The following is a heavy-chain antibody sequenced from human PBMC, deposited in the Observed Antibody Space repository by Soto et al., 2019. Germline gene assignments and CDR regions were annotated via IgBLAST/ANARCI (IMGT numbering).Heavy chain of an antibody. CDR3: ARSFYSGLPGN. D-gene: IGHD4-4*01. CDR1: GYSFTTYG. CDR2: NSVGNHNA. J-gene: IGHJ4*02. Sequence: QVQLVQSGAEVKKPGDSVKVSCKASGYSFTTYGISWVRQAPGEGLEWMGWNSVGNHNANYVQKFQGRVTMTTDTATNTAFMELTSLRSDDTAVYYCARSFYSGLPGNWGPGTLVTVSS. V-gene: IGHV1-18*01.